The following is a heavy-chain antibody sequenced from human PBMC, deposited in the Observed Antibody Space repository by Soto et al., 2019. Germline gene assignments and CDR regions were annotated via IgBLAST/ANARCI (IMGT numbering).Heavy chain of an antibody. CDR3: ARDRQQWLEPAGGALPF. CDR1: GFTLSSYV. Sequence: LRLSCAASGFTLSSYVMHWVRQAPGKGLEWVARISYAGNDNYYADSVKGRFTISRDNSKKTLYLQMTSLRADDTAVYYCARDRQQWLEPAGGALPFWGQGTMVTVSS. D-gene: IGHD6-19*01. CDR2: ISYAGNDN. J-gene: IGHJ3*01. V-gene: IGHV3-30-3*01.